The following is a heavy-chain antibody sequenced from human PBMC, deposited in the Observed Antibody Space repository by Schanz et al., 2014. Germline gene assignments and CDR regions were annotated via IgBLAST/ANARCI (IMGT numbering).Heavy chain of an antibody. J-gene: IGHJ5*02. D-gene: IGHD6-25*01. CDR1: GYTFTSYD. Sequence: VQLVQSGAEVKRPGASVRVSCKSSGYTFTSYDFNWVRQAPGQGLEWMGWMNPDSGKTHYAEKFQGRVAMTRDVSISTAYMELSSLASEDTAVYYCARGQRRTIGRPFGPWGQGTLVTVTS. CDR2: MNPDSGKT. CDR3: ARGQRRTIGRPFGP. V-gene: IGHV1-8*01.